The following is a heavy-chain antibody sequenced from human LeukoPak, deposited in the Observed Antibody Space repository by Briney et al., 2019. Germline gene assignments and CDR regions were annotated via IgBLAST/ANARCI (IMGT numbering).Heavy chain of an antibody. Sequence: GGSLRLSCAASGFTFSSYAMSWVRQAPGKGLEWVSAISGSGGSTYYADSVKGRFTISRDNSKNTLYLQMNSLRAEDTAVYYCANSPRYYYDSSGYYFHYWGQGTLVTVPS. CDR3: ANSPRYYYDSSGYYFHY. CDR2: ISGSGGST. V-gene: IGHV3-23*01. D-gene: IGHD3-22*01. J-gene: IGHJ4*02. CDR1: GFTFSSYA.